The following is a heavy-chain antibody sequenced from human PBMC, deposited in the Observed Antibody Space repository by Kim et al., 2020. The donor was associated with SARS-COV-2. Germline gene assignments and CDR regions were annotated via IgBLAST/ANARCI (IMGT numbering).Heavy chain of an antibody. CDR3: ARTLQHYSSYCSPGYYVMDV. V-gene: IGHV4-31*03. D-gene: IGHD2-2*01. CDR2: IYYSGST. CDR1: GGSVSTGGYY. J-gene: IGHJ6*02. Sequence: SETLSLTCTVSGGSVSTGGYYWSWVRQHPGKGLAWIGNIYYSGSTSYNPSLKSRATISLDTSKNHFSLKLSSVTAADTAVYYCARTLQHYSSYCSPGYYVMDVWGQGTTVTVSS.